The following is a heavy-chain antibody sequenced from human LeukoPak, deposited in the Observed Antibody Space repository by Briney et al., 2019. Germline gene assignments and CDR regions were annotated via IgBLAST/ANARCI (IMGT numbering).Heavy chain of an antibody. D-gene: IGHD6-19*01. CDR2: FDPEDGET. J-gene: IGHJ5*02. CDR1: AYTLTQLS. Sequence: ASVTVSCKVSAYTLTQLSMHWARQAPGKGLEWMGGFDPEDGETIYAQKFQGRVTMTEDTSTDTAYMELSSLRSEDTAVYYCATVAGTDWFDPWGQGTMVTVSS. V-gene: IGHV1-24*01. CDR3: ATVAGTDWFDP.